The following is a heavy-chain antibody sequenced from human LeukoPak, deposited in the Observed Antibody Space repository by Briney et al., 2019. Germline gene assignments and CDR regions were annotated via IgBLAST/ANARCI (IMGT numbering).Heavy chain of an antibody. Sequence: PGGSLRLSCAASGFTFSSYAMSWVRQAPGKGLEWVSAISGSGSSTYYADSVKGRFTISRDNSKNTLYLQMNSLRAEDTAVYYCAKDVSRQLDAFDIWGQGTMVTVSP. CDR3: AKDVSRQLDAFDI. D-gene: IGHD6-13*01. J-gene: IGHJ3*02. CDR1: GFTFSSYA. V-gene: IGHV3-23*01. CDR2: ISGSGSST.